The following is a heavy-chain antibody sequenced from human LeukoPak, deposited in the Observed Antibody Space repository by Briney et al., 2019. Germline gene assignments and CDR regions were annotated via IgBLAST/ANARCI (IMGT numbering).Heavy chain of an antibody. D-gene: IGHD3-10*01. V-gene: IGHV4-4*08. CDR2: IYTDGST. CDR1: GASISSYY. J-gene: IGHJ5*02. CDR3: AKKQWGSGNLDP. Sequence: SETLSLTCIVSGASISSYYWSWIRQPPGQGLEWIGYIYTDGSTKYNPSLKSRVTISMDTSENQISLKPRSVTAADTAVYYYAKKQWGSGNLDPWGPGTLVTVSS.